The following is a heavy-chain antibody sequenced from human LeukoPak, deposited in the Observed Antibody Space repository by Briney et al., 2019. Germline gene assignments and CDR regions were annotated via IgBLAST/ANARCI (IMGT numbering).Heavy chain of an antibody. Sequence: PSETLSLTCTVSDGSISSGDYYWSWIRQPPGKGLEWIGYIYYSGSTYYNPSLKSRVTISVDTSKNQFSLKLSSVTAADTAVYYCARGGLGPLNWFDPWGQGTLVTVSS. J-gene: IGHJ5*02. CDR3: ARGGLGPLNWFDP. D-gene: IGHD3-16*01. CDR1: DGSISSGDYY. V-gene: IGHV4-30-4*01. CDR2: IYYSGST.